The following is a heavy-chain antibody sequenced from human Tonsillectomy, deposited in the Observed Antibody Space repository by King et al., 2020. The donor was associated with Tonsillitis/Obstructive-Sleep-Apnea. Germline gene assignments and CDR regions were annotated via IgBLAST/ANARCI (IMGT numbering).Heavy chain of an antibody. CDR1: GFTFSSYG. CDR3: AKRGLEGSSSPFDY. J-gene: IGHJ4*02. Sequence: VQLVESGGGLIQPGGSLRLSCAASGFTFSSYGMSWVRQAPGKGLEWGSGISGSGGRTYYADSVKGRFTISRDNSKNTLYLQMNSLRAEDTAVYYCAKRGLEGSSSPFDYWGQGTLVTVSS. V-gene: IGHV3-23*04. D-gene: IGHD6-6*01. CDR2: ISGSGGRT.